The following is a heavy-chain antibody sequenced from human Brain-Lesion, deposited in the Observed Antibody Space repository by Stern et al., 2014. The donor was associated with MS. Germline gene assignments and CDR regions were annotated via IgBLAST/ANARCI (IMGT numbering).Heavy chain of an antibody. CDR3: ARMSEYCSGGICFAGYYDS. V-gene: IGHV2-26*01. J-gene: IGHJ4*02. CDR2: IFSTGET. D-gene: IGHD2-15*01. Sequence: QVPLKESGPVLVKPTETLTLTCSVSGFSLSNAAMGVSWIRQPPGKALEGLAPIFSTGETAYSTSLKSRLTISKDTSRCQVVLTMTNMDPVDTATYYCARMSEYCSGGICFAGYYDSWGQGTLVTVSS. CDR1: GFSLSNAAMG.